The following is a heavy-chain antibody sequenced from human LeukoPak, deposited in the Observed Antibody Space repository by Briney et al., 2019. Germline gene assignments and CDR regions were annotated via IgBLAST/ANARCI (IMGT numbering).Heavy chain of an antibody. J-gene: IGHJ1*01. CDR1: GFTFSNHA. V-gene: IGHV3-23*01. D-gene: IGHD4-17*01. Sequence: GGSLRLSXAASGFTFSNHAMSWVRQAPGKGLEWVSAISAGGGATYYADSVKGRFTISRDNSKNTLYLQMNSLRAEDTAVYYCAKDLWLDYGDSHWGQGTLVTVSS. CDR3: AKDLWLDYGDSH. CDR2: ISAGGGAT.